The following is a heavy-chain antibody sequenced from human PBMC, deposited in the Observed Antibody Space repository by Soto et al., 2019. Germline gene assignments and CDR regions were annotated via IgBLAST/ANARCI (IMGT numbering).Heavy chain of an antibody. Sequence: PGGSLRLSCAASGFNFITYAMYWVRQAPGKGLEWVAVISYDGTNKYYADSVKGRSTISRDNSKNTLYLQMNSLRAEDTAVYYCARDRYYYGSGSESDGMDVWGQGTTVTVSS. CDR2: ISYDGTNK. D-gene: IGHD3-10*01. CDR3: ARDRYYYGSGSESDGMDV. V-gene: IGHV3-30-3*01. CDR1: GFNFITYA. J-gene: IGHJ6*02.